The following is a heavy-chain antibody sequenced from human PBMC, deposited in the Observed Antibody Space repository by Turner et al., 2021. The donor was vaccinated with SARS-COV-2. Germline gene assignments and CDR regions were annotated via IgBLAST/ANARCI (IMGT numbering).Heavy chain of an antibody. V-gene: IGHV3-30-3*01. CDR1: VFTFNTYA. CDR2: ITYDGSTK. D-gene: IGHD6-6*01. Sequence: QVQLVESGGGVVQPGRSLRLSCAASVFTFNTYAMHWFRQAPGKGLEWVAVITYDGSTKFYADSVKGRFTISRDNSKSSLYVQMNSLRAEDTAVYYCARDYSSSSYLVSWFDPWGQGTLVTVSS. CDR3: ARDYSSSSYLVSWFDP. J-gene: IGHJ5*02.